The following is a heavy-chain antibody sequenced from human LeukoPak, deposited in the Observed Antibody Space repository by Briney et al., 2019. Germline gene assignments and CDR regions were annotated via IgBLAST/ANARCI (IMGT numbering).Heavy chain of an antibody. J-gene: IGHJ4*02. D-gene: IGHD3-3*01. V-gene: IGHV3-23*01. Sequence: PGGSLRLSCAASGFTFNNYAMRWVRQAPGKGLEWVSGISGGGDSTFYADSVRGRFTISRDNSKNMLYLQLNSLTTEDTALYYCARDFWWLPDYWGQGTLVTVSS. CDR1: GFTFNNYA. CDR2: ISGGGDST. CDR3: ARDFWWLPDY.